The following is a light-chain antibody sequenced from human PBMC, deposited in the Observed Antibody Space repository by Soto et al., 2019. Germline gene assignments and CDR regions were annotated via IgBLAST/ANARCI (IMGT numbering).Light chain of an antibody. J-gene: IGLJ1*01. V-gene: IGLV2-14*01. CDR2: EVT. CDR3: SSYASSSPYV. Sequence: QSALTQPASVSGSPGQSITISCTGTSSDIGGYNTVSWYQQHPGKAPKLIIYEVTHRPSGVSNRFSASESANTASLTISGLQADDEAVYYCSSYASSSPYVFGRGTKVTVL. CDR1: SSDIGGYNT.